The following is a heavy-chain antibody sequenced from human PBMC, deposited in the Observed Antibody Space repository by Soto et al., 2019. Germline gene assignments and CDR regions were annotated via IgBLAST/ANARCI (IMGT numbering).Heavy chain of an antibody. Sequence: PVVSRILACASSVFTFSSYFIHLVLQAPVNWLEWVAVISYDGSNKYYADSVKGRFTISRDNYKNTLYLQMNSLRAEDTAVYYCAKTYYDSVWGSYRSFEYWGKRNLVTVSS. J-gene: IGHJ4*02. CDR2: ISYDGSNK. CDR3: AKTYYDSVWGSYRSFEY. CDR1: VFTFSSYF. D-gene: IGHD3-16*02. V-gene: IGHV3-30*18.